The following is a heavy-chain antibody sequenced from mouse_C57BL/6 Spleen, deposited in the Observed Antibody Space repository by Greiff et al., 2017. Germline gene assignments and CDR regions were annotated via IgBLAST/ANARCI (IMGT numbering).Heavy chain of an antibody. Sequence: VQLQQSGAELARPGASVKLSCKASGYTFTSYGISWVKQRTGQGLEWIGEIYPRSGNTYYNEKFKGKATLTADTSSSTAYMELRSLTSEDSAVYFCARARTYGNYEGYFGVWGTGTTVTVAS. CDR2: IYPRSGNT. CDR1: GYTFTSYG. V-gene: IGHV1-81*01. J-gene: IGHJ1*03. D-gene: IGHD2-1*01. CDR3: ARARTYGNYEGYFGV.